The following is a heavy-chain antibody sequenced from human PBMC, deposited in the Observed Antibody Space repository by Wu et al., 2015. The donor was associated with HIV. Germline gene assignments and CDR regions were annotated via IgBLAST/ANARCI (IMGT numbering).Heavy chain of an antibody. CDR2: IIPIFGTA. D-gene: IGHD3-10*01. V-gene: IGHV1-69*05. Sequence: QVQLVQSGAEVKKPGSSVKVSCKASGGTFSSYAISWVRQAPGQGLEWMGGIIPIFGTANYAQKFQGRVTITTDESTSTAYMELSSLRSEDTAVYYCARSQEIYYWFGELLVGAFDIWAKGQWSPSLQ. J-gene: IGHJ3*02. CDR3: ARSQEIYYWFGELLVGAFDI. CDR1: GGTFSSYA.